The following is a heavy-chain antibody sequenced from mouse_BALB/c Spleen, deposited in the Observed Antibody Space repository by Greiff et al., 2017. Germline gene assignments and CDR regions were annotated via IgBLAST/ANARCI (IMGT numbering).Heavy chain of an antibody. V-gene: IGHV2-2*02. CDR1: GFSLTSYG. J-gene: IGHJ4*01. CDR2: IWSGGST. D-gene: IGHD2-1*01. CDR3: ARNRVYYGNYDAMDY. Sequence: VKLMESGPGLVQPSQSLSITCTVSGFSLTSYGVHWVRQSPGKGLEWLGVIWSGGSTDYNAAFISRLSISKDNSKSQVFFKMNSLQANDTAIYYCARNRVYYGNYDAMDYWGQGTSVTVSS.